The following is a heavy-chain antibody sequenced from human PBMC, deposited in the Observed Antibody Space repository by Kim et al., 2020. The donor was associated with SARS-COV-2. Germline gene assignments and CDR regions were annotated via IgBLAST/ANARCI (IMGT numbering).Heavy chain of an antibody. Sequence: GGSLRLSCAASGFTFSSYAMSWVRQAPGKGLEWVSAISGSGGSTYYADSVKGRFTISRDNSKNTLYLQMNSLRAEDTAVYYCAKRTGGGFYYYYGMDVWGQGTTVTVSS. CDR2: ISGSGGST. V-gene: IGHV3-23*01. D-gene: IGHD2-2*01. CDR1: GFTFSSYA. J-gene: IGHJ6*02. CDR3: AKRTGGGFYYYYGMDV.